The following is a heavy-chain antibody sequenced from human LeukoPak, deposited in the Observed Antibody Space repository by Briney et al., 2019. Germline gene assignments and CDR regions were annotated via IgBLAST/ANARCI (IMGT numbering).Heavy chain of an antibody. CDR2: IYNSETI. CDR1: GGSINSYY. CDR3: VRVGGASSILSAFDI. Sequence: SETLSLTCTVSGGSINSYYWSWIRQPPGKGLEWIGYIYNSETINYNPSLTSRVTVSLDTSKNQVSLKLTSVTAADTAVYYCVRVGGASSILSAFDIWGQGTMVTVSS. V-gene: IGHV4-59*01. D-gene: IGHD6-6*01. J-gene: IGHJ3*02.